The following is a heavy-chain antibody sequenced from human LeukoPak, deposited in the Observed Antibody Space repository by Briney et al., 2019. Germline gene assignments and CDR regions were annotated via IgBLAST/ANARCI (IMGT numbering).Heavy chain of an antibody. V-gene: IGHV3-7*01. D-gene: IGHD2-2*01. CDR3: AREGKYCSSTSCYWYYYYYMDV. J-gene: IGHJ6*03. Sequence: PGGPLRLSCAASGFTFSSYWMSWVRQAPGKGLEWVANIKQDGSEKYYVDSVKGRFTISRDNAKNSLYLQMNSLRAEDTAVYYCAREGKYCSSTSCYWYYYYYMDVWGKGTTVSVSS. CDR1: GFTFSSYW. CDR2: IKQDGSEK.